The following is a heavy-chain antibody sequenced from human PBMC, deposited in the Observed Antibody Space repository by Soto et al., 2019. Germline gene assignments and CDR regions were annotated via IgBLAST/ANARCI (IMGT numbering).Heavy chain of an antibody. CDR3: AGNPAVVATRLSIHYFDY. CDR1: GGSISSYY. Sequence: SETLSLTCTVSGGSISSYYWSWIRQPPGKGLEWIGYIYYSGSTNYNPSLKSRVTISVDTSKNQFSLKLSSVTAADTAVYYCAGNPAVVATRLSIHYFDYWGQGTLVTVSS. CDR2: IYYSGST. D-gene: IGHD5-12*01. V-gene: IGHV4-59*01. J-gene: IGHJ4*02.